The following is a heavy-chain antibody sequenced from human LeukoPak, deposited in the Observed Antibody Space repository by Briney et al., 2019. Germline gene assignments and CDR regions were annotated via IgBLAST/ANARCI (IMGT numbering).Heavy chain of an antibody. CDR1: GGSISSYY. J-gene: IGHJ3*02. CDR2: IYYSGGT. D-gene: IGHD3-22*01. Sequence: SETLSLTCIVSGGSISSYYWSWIRQPPGKGLEWIGYIYYSGGTNYNPSLKRRLTISLDTSKNQFSLKLSSVPAADTAVYYCARESYYYASSGYYDAFDIWGQGKMVTVSS. V-gene: IGHV4-59*01. CDR3: ARESYYYASSGYYDAFDI.